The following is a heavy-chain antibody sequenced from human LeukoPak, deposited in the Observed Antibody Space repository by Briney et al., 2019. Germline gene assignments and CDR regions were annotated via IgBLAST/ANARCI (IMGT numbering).Heavy chain of an antibody. D-gene: IGHD3-3*01. CDR1: GFTFSSYA. CDR3: AKEDSTIFGTIDY. V-gene: IGHV3-23*01. CDR2: ISGSGGST. J-gene: IGHJ4*02. Sequence: GGSLRLSCAASGFTFSSYAMTWVRQAPGKGLEWVSGISGSGGSTYYADSVKGRFIISRDNSKNTLYLQMNSLRAEDTALYYCAKEDSTIFGTIDYWGQGTLVTVSS.